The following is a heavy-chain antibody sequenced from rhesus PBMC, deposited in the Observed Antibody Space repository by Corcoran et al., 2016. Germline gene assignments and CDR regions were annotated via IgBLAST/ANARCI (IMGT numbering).Heavy chain of an antibody. CDR3: ASGPTVISFDY. D-gene: IGHD4-23*01. CDR2: IYGSGGGT. V-gene: IGHV4-106*01. CDR1: GSSISDDSF. J-gene: IGHJ4*01. Sequence: QVPLQESGPGLVKPLETLSLTCAVPGSSISDDSFWSWIRQPPGKGLEWIGYIYGSGGGTNYNPSLRNRVTISIDTSKNQCSLKLSSVTAADTAVYYCASGPTVISFDYWGQGVLVTVSS.